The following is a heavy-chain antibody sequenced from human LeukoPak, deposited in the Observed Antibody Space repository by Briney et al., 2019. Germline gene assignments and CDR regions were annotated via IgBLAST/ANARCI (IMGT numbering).Heavy chain of an antibody. CDR3: AKDRGGNWFDP. V-gene: IGHV3-23*01. Sequence: GESLKISCAASGFTFSSYAMSWVRQAPGKGLEWVSAISGSGGSTYYADSVKGRFTISRDNSKNTLYLQMNSLRAEDTAVYYCAKDRGGNWFDPWGQGTLVTVSS. D-gene: IGHD3-16*01. CDR2: ISGSGGST. CDR1: GFTFSSYA. J-gene: IGHJ5*02.